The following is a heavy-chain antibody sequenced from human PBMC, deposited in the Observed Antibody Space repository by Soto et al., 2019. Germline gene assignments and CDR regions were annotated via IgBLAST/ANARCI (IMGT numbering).Heavy chain of an antibody. CDR1: GFTFSSNA. CDR3: AKALGRDFSDFDS. Sequence: EVQLLESGGGLVQPGGSLRLSCEASGFTFSSNAMTWVRQAPGKGLEWVSAISDSGGSTYYADSVPGRFTISRDNARHTLYLQMNSLRAHDTAIYYCAKALGRDFSDFDSWGQGTQVTVSS. J-gene: IGHJ4*02. CDR2: ISDSGGST. V-gene: IGHV3-23*01. D-gene: IGHD3-10*01.